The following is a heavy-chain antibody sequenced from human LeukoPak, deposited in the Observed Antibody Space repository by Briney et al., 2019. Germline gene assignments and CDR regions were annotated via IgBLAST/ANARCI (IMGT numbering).Heavy chain of an antibody. CDR2: ISSSSTI. V-gene: IGHV3-48*01. Sequence: PGGSLRLSCAASGFTFSSYSMNRVRQAPGKGLEWVSYISSSSTIYYADSVKGRFTISRDNAKNSLYLQMNSLRAEDTAVYYCARALRYFDWLSTSPEYNWFDPWGQGTLVTVSS. D-gene: IGHD3-9*01. CDR3: ARALRYFDWLSTSPEYNWFDP. CDR1: GFTFSSYS. J-gene: IGHJ5*02.